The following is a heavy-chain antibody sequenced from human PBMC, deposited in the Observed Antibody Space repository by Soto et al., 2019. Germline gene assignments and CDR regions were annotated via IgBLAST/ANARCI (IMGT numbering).Heavy chain of an antibody. D-gene: IGHD3-22*01. CDR1: GASIRSSNW. J-gene: IGHJ6*02. CDR3: ARIYYDSSVYYTGTYYYGMDV. V-gene: IGHV4-4*02. CDR2: IYHSGST. Sequence: SVTLSLTCAFLGASIRSSNWWSWVCQHPGKGLEWIGEIYHSGSTNYNPSLKSRVTISVDKSKNQFSLKLSSVTAADTAVYYCARIYYDSSVYYTGTYYYGMDVWGQGTTVT.